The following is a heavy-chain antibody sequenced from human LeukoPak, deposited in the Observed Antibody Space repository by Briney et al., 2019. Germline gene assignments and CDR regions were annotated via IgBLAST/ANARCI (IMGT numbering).Heavy chain of an antibody. CDR2: IYYSRST. CDR1: GGSISSGGYY. V-gene: IGHV4-61*08. CDR3: ARDGSSSWYYGYYGMDV. Sequence: SETLSLTCTVSGGSISSGGYYWSWIRQHPGKGLEWIGYIYYSRSTNYNPSLKSRVTISVDTSKNQFSLKLSSVTAADTAVYYCARDGSSSWYYGYYGMDVWGQGTTVTVSS. J-gene: IGHJ6*02. D-gene: IGHD6-13*01.